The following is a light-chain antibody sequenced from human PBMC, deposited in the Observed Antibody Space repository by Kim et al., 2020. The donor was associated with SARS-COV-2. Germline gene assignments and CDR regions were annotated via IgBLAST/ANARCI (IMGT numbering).Light chain of an antibody. V-gene: IGLV2-14*03. CDR2: DVT. CDR3: SSFTSSSTWV. J-gene: IGLJ3*02. Sequence: GDSITIAGSRPSRDVGTFNYVSWYQRPPGKAPKLMIYDVTQRPSGVSNRFSGSKSGNTASLTISGLQAEDEADYYCSSFTSSSTWVFGGGTKLTVL. CDR1: SRDVGTFNY.